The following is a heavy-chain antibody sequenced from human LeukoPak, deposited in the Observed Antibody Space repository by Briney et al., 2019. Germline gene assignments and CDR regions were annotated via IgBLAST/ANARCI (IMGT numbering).Heavy chain of an antibody. CDR1: GFTFSDHY. Sequence: LRLSCAASGFTFSDHYMDWVRQPPGKGLEWIGYIYYSGSTCYNPSLMGRVTISVDTSKNEFSLKVTSVTAADTAVYYCARRYRSGNYYRDDSWGQGTLVTVSS. CDR3: ARRYRSGNYYRDDS. J-gene: IGHJ5*01. D-gene: IGHD3-10*01. V-gene: IGHV4-30-4*08. CDR2: IYYSGST.